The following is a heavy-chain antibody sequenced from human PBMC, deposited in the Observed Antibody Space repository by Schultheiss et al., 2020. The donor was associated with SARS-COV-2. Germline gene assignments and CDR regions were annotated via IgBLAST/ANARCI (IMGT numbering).Heavy chain of an antibody. CDR2: IKQDGSEK. CDR1: GFTFSGYW. V-gene: IGHV3-7*03. D-gene: IGHD6-13*01. J-gene: IGHJ4*02. CDR3: ARFGSAYSSSHFDY. Sequence: GGSLRLSCAASGFTFSGYWMSWVRQAPGKGLEWVANIKQDGSEKYYVDSVKGRFTISRDNAKNSLYLQMNSLRAEDTAVYYCARFGSAYSSSHFDYWGQGTLVTVSS.